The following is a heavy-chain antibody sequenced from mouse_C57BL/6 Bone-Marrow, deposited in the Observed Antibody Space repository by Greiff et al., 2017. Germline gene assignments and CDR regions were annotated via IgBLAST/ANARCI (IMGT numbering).Heavy chain of an antibody. CDR3: ATSPDGYYHY. J-gene: IGHJ2*01. CDR2: IDPSDSYT. D-gene: IGHD2-3*01. CDR1: GYTFTSYW. Sequence: VQLQQPGAELVKPGASVKLSCKASGYTFTSYWMQWVKQRPGQGLEWIGEIDPSDSYTNYNHKFKGKATLTVDTSSSTAYMQLSSLTSEDSAVYYCATSPDGYYHYWGQGTTLTVSS. V-gene: IGHV1-50*01.